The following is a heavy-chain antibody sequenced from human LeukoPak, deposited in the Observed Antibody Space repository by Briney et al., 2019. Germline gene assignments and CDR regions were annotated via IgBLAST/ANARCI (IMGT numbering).Heavy chain of an antibody. J-gene: IGHJ4*02. CDR3: ARDVKGCSSTSCAYYFDY. V-gene: IGHV4-59*12. D-gene: IGHD2-2*01. CDR1: GGSISSYY. CDR2: IYYSGST. Sequence: SETLSLTCTVSGGSISSYYWSWIRQPPGKGLEWIGYIYYSGSTNYNPSLKSRVTMSVDTSKNQFSLKLSSVTAADTAVYYCARDVKGCSSTSCAYYFDYWGQGTLVTVSS.